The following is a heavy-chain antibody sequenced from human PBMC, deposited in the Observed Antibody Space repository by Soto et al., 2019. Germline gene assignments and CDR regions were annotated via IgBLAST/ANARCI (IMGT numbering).Heavy chain of an antibody. D-gene: IGHD2-15*01. CDR1: GGTFSSYA. V-gene: IGHV1-69*13. CDR3: ARDADGYFSGGSSVVRYYFCMDV. CDR2: IIPIFGTA. J-gene: IGHJ6*02. Sequence: SVKVSCKASGGTFSSYAISWVRQAPGQGLEWMGGIIPIFGTANYAQKFQGRVTITADESTSTAYMELSSLRSEDTAVYYCARDADGYFSGGSSVVRYYFCMDVWGQGTTVTVSS.